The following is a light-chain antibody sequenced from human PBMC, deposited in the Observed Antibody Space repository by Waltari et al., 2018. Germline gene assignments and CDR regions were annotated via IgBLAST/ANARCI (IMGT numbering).Light chain of an antibody. CDR1: NIGSKN. V-gene: IGLV3-9*01. CDR3: QVWDSTTVV. Sequence: SYELTQPLSVSVALGQTARITCGENNIGSKNVQWYLQKPGQAPVMVIYSDSNRPSGIPERFSGPNSGNTATLTISRAQAGDEADYYCQVWDSTTVVFGGGTKLTVL. CDR2: SDS. J-gene: IGLJ2*01.